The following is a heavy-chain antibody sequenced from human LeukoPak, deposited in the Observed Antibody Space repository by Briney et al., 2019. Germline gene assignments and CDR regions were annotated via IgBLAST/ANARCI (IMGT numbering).Heavy chain of an antibody. J-gene: IGHJ3*02. CDR2: IKWNGGST. CDR1: GFTFDDYG. V-gene: IGHV3-20*04. Sequence: GGSLRLSCAASGFTFDDYGMSWVRQAPGKGLEWVSGIKWNGGSTGYADSVEGRFTISRDNAKNSLYLQMNSLRAEDTALYYCARVDPNGAFDIWGQGTMVTVSS. CDR3: ARVDPNGAFDI.